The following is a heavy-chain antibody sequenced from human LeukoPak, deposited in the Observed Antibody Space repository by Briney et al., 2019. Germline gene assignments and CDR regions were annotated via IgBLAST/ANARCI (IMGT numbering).Heavy chain of an antibody. D-gene: IGHD7-27*01. Sequence: QPGGSLRLSCAASGFTFSSYEMNWVRQAPGKGLEWVSYISSSDNTIHYADSMKGRFTISRDNAKNSLYLQMNSLRAEDTAVYYCARDINWVGGYWGQGTLVTVSS. CDR3: ARDINWVGGY. V-gene: IGHV3-48*03. CDR1: GFTFSSYE. CDR2: ISSSDNTI. J-gene: IGHJ4*02.